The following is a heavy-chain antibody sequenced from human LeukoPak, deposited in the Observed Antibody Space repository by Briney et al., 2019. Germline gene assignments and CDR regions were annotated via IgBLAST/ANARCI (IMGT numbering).Heavy chain of an antibody. CDR2: ISGSGGST. CDR1: GFTFSSYA. Sequence: GSLRLSCAASGFTFSSYAVSWVRQAPGKGLEWVSAISGSGGSTYYADSVKGRFTISRDNSKNTLYPQMNSLRAEDTAVYYCAKDINYYDSSGYSNWGQGILVTVSS. CDR3: AKDINYYDSSGYSN. D-gene: IGHD3-22*01. J-gene: IGHJ4*02. V-gene: IGHV3-23*01.